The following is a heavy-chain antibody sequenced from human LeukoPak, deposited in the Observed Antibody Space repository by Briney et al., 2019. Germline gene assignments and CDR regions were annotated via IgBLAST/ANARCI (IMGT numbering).Heavy chain of an antibody. CDR1: GGSISSYY. Sequence: PSETLSLTCTVSGGSISSYYWSWVRQPPGKGLEWLGYIYYSGSTNYNPSLKSRVTISVDTSKNQFSLKLSSVTAADTAVYYCARNLETTVVTTDAFDIWGQGTMVTVSS. J-gene: IGHJ3*02. CDR2: IYYSGST. CDR3: ARNLETTVVTTDAFDI. D-gene: IGHD4-23*01. V-gene: IGHV4-59*01.